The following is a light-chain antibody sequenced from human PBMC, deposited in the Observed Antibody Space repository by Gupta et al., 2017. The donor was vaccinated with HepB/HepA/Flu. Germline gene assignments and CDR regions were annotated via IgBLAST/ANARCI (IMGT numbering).Light chain of an antibody. J-gene: IGLJ2*01. CDR2: QKR. CDR3: QAWNSSAAR. V-gene: IGLV3-1*01. CDR1: KLGDKN. Sequence: SYELTQPPSVSVSPGQTASITCSGDKLGDKNCSWFQQKTGQSPVLYIYQKRQRPSGIHEPFSGSNSGTTGTLTIGGTQAMDEAYYYCQAWNSSAARFGGGTKVTVL.